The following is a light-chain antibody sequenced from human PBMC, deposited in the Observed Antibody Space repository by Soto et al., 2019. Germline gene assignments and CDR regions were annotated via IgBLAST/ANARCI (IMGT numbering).Light chain of an antibody. V-gene: IGKV1-5*03. CDR2: KAS. CDR1: QSISSW. Sequence: DIQMTQSPSILSASVGDRDTITCRASQSISSWLAWYQQKPGKAPNLLIYKASHLESGVPSRFSGSGSGTEFTLTISSLQPGDFATYYCQHYNSYPWTFGQGTKVDIK. J-gene: IGKJ1*01. CDR3: QHYNSYPWT.